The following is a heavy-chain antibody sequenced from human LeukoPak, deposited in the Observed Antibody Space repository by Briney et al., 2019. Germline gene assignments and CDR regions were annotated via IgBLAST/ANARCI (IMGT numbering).Heavy chain of an antibody. D-gene: IGHD3-10*01. CDR2: SYYSGSN. Sequence: SETLSLTCKVSGGSISSTIYHWGWIRQSPGKGLEWIGSSYYSGSNYYNPSLKSRITMSVDTSKNQFSLKLRSVTAADTAVYYCARQRWSGYFDQWGQGTLVTVSS. CDR1: GGSISSTIYH. CDR3: ARQRWSGYFDQ. V-gene: IGHV4-39*01. J-gene: IGHJ4*02.